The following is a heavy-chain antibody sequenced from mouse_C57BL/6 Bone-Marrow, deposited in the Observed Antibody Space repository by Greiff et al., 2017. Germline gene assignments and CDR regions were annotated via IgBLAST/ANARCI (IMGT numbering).Heavy chain of an antibody. CDR3: TRRDYYGSSFDD. CDR2: IRHKANNHAT. Sequence: DVLLVESGGGLVQPGGSMKLSCAASGFTFSDAWMDWVRQSPEKGLEWVAEIRHKANNHATYHAGSVQGRFTISRDDSKRSVYRQRNSLRAEDTGIYYCTRRDYYGSSFDDWGQGTTLTVSS. D-gene: IGHD1-1*01. J-gene: IGHJ2*01. V-gene: IGHV6-6*01. CDR1: GFTFSDAW.